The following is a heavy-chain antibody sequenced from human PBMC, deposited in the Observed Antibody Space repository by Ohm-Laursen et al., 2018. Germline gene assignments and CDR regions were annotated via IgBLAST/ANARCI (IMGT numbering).Heavy chain of an antibody. Sequence: SDTLSLTCAVYGGSFSGYYWSWIRQPSGKGLEWIGEINHSGSTNYNPSLKSRVTISVDTSKNQFSLKLSSVTAADTAVYYCARSHPSTYYYYYGMDVWGQGTTVTVSS. J-gene: IGHJ6*02. CDR2: INHSGST. V-gene: IGHV4-34*01. CDR3: ARSHPSTYYYYYGMDV. CDR1: GGSFSGYY.